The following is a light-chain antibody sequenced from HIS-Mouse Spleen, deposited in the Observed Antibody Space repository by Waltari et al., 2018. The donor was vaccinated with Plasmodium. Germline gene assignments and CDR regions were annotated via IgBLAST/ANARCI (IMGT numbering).Light chain of an antibody. CDR1: SLRSYY. CDR2: GKN. V-gene: IGLV3-19*01. Sequence: QTVRITCQGDSLRSYYASWYQQKPGQAPVLVIYGKNNRPSGIPDRFSGSSSGNTASLTITGAQAEDEADYYCNSRDSSGTHGVFGGGTKLTVL. J-gene: IGLJ2*01. CDR3: NSRDSSGTHGV.